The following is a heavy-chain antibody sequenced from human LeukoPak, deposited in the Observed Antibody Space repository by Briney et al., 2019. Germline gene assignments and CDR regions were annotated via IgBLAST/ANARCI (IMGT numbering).Heavy chain of an antibody. CDR3: TRFNSNTKWFDP. D-gene: IGHD3-3*01. CDR1: GDSVSSNSAA. Sequence: SQTLSLTCAISGDSVSSNSAAGNWIRQSPSRGLEWLGRTYYRSKWLNDYAVSVQSRITINPDTSKNQFSLQLNSVTAEDTAVYYCTRFNSNTKWFDPWGQGTLVTVSS. CDR2: TYYRSKWLN. J-gene: IGHJ5*02. V-gene: IGHV6-1*01.